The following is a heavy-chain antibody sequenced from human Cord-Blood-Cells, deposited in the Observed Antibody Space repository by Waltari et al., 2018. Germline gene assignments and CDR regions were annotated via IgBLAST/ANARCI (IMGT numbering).Heavy chain of an antibody. CDR1: GGSISSSSYY. CDR3: ARHGSGKIYDSSGYYYFDY. Sequence: QLQLQESGPGLVKPSETLSLTCTVSGGSISSSSYYWGWIRQPPGKGLEWIGSIYYRGSPYYNPSLKSRVTISVDTSKNQFSLKLSSVTAADTAVYYCARHGSGKIYDSSGYYYFDYWGQGTLVTVSS. D-gene: IGHD3-22*01. V-gene: IGHV4-39*01. J-gene: IGHJ4*02. CDR2: IYYRGSP.